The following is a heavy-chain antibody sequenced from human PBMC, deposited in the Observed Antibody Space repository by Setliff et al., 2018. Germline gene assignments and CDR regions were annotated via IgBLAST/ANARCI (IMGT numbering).Heavy chain of an antibody. V-gene: IGHV1-18*01. CDR2: ISASNGKT. J-gene: IGHJ5*02. Sequence: GASVKVSCKASGYTFTSFGISWVREAPGQGLEWMGWISASNGKTNYAQKFQGRVTMTTDTSTSTAYMDLRSLRSDDTAVYYCARGVVVVVAATSNYFDPWGQGTLVTVSS. CDR1: GYTFTSFG. CDR3: ARGVVVVVAATSNYFDP. D-gene: IGHD2-15*01.